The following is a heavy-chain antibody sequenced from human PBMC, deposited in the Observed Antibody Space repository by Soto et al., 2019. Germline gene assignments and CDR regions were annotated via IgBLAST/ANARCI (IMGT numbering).Heavy chain of an antibody. V-gene: IGHV4-59*01. J-gene: IGHJ3*02. CDR1: GGSISSYY. Sequence: PSETLSLTCTVSGGSISSYYWSWIRQPPGKGLECIGYIYYSGSTNYNPSLKSRVTISVDTSKNQFSLKLSSVTAADTAVYYCTSKFGQLLADAFDIWGQGTMVTVSS. CDR3: TSKFGQLLADAFDI. CDR2: IYYSGST. D-gene: IGHD3-10*01.